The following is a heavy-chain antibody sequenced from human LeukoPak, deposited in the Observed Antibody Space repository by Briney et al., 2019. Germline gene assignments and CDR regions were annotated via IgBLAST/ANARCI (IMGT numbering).Heavy chain of an antibody. Sequence: PGGSLRLSCAASGFTFSNAWMSWVRQAPGKGLEWVGRIKSKTDGGTTDYAAPVKGRFTISRDDSKNTLYLQMNSLKTEDTAVNYCTVTQVEPAPFGYWGQGTLVTVSS. CDR1: GFTFSNAW. D-gene: IGHD1-14*01. CDR2: IKSKTDGGTT. V-gene: IGHV3-15*01. J-gene: IGHJ4*02. CDR3: TVTQVEPAPFGY.